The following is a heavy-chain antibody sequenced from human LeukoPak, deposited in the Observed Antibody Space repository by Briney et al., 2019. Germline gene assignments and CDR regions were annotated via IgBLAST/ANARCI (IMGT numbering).Heavy chain of an antibody. J-gene: IGHJ6*03. CDR3: ARDRPIFGAPYYYYYYMDV. CDR1: GFTFSSYG. CDR2: ISYDGSNK. V-gene: IGHV3-30*03. D-gene: IGHD3-3*01. Sequence: GGSLRLSCAASGFTFSSYGMHWVRQAPGKGLEWVAVISYDGSNKYYADSVKGRFTISRDNSKNTLYLQMNSLRAEDTAVYYCARDRPIFGAPYYYYYYMDVWGKGTTVTVSS.